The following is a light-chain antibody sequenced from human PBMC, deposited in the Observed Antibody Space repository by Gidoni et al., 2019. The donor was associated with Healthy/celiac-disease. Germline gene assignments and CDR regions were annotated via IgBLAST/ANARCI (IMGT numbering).Light chain of an antibody. CDR3: QHYYSYPLT. CDR2: KAS. V-gene: IGKV1-5*03. Sequence: DIQMNQSPSTLSASVGDRVTITCRASQSISSWLAWYQQKPGKAPKLLIYKASSLESGVPSRFSGSGSGTEFTLTISSLQPDDFATYYCQHYYSYPLTFGGGTKVEIK. CDR1: QSISSW. J-gene: IGKJ4*01.